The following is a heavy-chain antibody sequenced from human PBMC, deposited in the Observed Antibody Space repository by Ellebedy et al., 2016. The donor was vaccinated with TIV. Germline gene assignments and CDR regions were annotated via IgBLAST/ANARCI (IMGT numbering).Heavy chain of an antibody. Sequence: PGGSLRLSCAASGFTVSSNSMNWVRQAPGKGLAWVSVIYSGGGTSYADSVKGRFTIFRDTSKNTLFLQMNSLRAEDTAVYYCARKHLYGLDWGQGTLVTVSS. D-gene: IGHD3-10*01. V-gene: IGHV3-66*01. CDR1: GFTVSSNS. CDR2: IYSGGGT. J-gene: IGHJ4*02. CDR3: ARKHLYGLD.